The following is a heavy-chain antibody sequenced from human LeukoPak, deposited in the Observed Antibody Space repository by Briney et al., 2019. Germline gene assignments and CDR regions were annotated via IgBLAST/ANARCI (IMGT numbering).Heavy chain of an antibody. CDR3: ARGLRSFDSSSPFDY. CDR1: GGSISSYY. CDR2: IYYSGT. V-gene: IGHV4-59*01. J-gene: IGHJ4*02. Sequence: PSETLSLTCTVSGGSISSYYWSWLRQPPGKGLEWVGYIYYSGTNYNPSLKSRVTISVDTSKNQFSLKLSSVTAADTAVYYCARGLRSFDSSSPFDYWGQGTLVTVSS. D-gene: IGHD3-9*01.